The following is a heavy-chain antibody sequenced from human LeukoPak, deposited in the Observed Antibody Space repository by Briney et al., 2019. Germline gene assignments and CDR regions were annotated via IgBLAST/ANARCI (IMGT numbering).Heavy chain of an antibody. CDR2: ISAYNGNT. J-gene: IGHJ6*02. CDR1: GHTFTSYG. Sequence: GASVKVSCKASGHTFTSYGISWVRQAPGQGLEWMGWISAYNGNTNYAQKLQGRVTMTTDTSTSTAYMELRSLRSDDTAVYYCARREAVAGGYYYGMDVWGQGTTVTVSS. V-gene: IGHV1-18*01. D-gene: IGHD2-15*01. CDR3: ARREAVAGGYYYGMDV.